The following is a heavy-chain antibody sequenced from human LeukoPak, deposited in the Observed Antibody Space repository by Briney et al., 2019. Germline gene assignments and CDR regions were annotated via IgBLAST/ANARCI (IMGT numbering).Heavy chain of an antibody. Sequence: ASVNVSCKASGSIFSDYHINWVRQASGQGPEWMGWINPKSGDAKYGQAFQGRVTMTRDTSISTAYMELNRLRFDDTAMYYCARGEYSNGYPYRLDSWGQGTLVTVSS. J-gene: IGHJ4*02. D-gene: IGHD3-16*01. V-gene: IGHV1-2*02. CDR3: ARGEYSNGYPYRLDS. CDR1: GSIFSDYH. CDR2: INPKSGDA.